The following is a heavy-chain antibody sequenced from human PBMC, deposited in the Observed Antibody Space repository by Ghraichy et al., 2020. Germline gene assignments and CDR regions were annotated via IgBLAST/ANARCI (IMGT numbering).Heavy chain of an antibody. CDR2: IYYSGST. Sequence: SETLSLTCTVSGGSISSYYWSWIRQPPGKGLEWIGYIYYSGSTNYNPSLKSRVTISVDTSKNQFSLKLSSVTAADTAVYYCARVSPSYSSSWYPPNWYFDLWGPGTLVTVSS. D-gene: IGHD6-13*01. V-gene: IGHV4-59*01. CDR1: GGSISSYY. J-gene: IGHJ2*01. CDR3: ARVSPSYSSSWYPPNWYFDL.